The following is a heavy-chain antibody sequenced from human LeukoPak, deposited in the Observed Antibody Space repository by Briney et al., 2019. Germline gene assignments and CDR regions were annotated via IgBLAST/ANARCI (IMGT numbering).Heavy chain of an antibody. CDR2: IKQGGVEK. Sequence: GGSLRLSCTASGFTFSSYWMSWVRQAPGKGLEWVANIKQGGVEKYYVDSVKGRFTISRDNAKNSLYLQMNSLRAEDTAVYYCARPPPSGYSSSSGADYWGQGTLVTVSS. V-gene: IGHV3-7*01. CDR3: ARPPPSGYSSSSGADY. J-gene: IGHJ4*02. CDR1: GFTFSSYW. D-gene: IGHD6-6*01.